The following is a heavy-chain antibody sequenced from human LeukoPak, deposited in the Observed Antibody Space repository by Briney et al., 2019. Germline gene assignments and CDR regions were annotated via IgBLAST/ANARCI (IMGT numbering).Heavy chain of an antibody. CDR1: GFTFDDYG. Sequence: GGSLRLSCAASGFTFDDYGMSWVSQAPGKGLEWVSGINWNGGSTGYADSVKGRFTISRDNAKNSLYLQMNSLRAEDTALYYCARVGTYYDILAGYYSTYFDYWGQGTLVTVSS. CDR3: ARVGTYYDILAGYYSTYFDY. V-gene: IGHV3-20*04. CDR2: INWNGGST. D-gene: IGHD3-9*01. J-gene: IGHJ4*02.